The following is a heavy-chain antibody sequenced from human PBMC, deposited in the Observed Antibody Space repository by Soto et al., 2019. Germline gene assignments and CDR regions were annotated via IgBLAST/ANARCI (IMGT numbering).Heavy chain of an antibody. D-gene: IGHD4-17*01. CDR2: IYYSGST. V-gene: IGHV4-61*01. CDR3: ARVNDYGDQGNYFDY. J-gene: IGHJ4*02. Sequence: SETLSLTCTVSGGSVSSGSYYWSWIRQPPGKGLEWIGYIYYSGSTNYNPSLKSRVTISVDTSKNQFSLKLSSVTAADTAVYYRARVNDYGDQGNYFDYWGQGTLVTVSS. CDR1: GGSVSSGSYY.